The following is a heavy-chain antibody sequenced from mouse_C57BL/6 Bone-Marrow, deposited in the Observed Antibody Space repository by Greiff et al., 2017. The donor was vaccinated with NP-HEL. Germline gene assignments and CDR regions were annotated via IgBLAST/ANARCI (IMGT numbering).Heavy chain of an antibody. CDR3: ASPYDYDVAWFAY. Sequence: EVQVVESGGDLVKPGGSLKLSCAASGFTFSSYGMSWVRQTPDNRLEWVATISSGGSYTYYPDSVKGRFTISRDNAKNTLYLQMSSLKSEDTAMYYCASPYDYDVAWFAYWGQGTLVTVSA. J-gene: IGHJ3*01. CDR2: ISSGGSYT. D-gene: IGHD2-4*01. CDR1: GFTFSSYG. V-gene: IGHV5-6*01.